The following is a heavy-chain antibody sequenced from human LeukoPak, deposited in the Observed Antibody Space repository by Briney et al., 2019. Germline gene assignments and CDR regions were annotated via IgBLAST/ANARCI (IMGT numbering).Heavy chain of an antibody. D-gene: IGHD3-16*02. CDR3: AREDYVWGSYRSHFDY. CDR2: IHPNSGGT. Sequence: ASVKVSCKASGYTFTGYYMHWVRQAPGQGLEWMGWIHPNSGGTNYAQKCQGRVTMTRDTSISTAYMELSRLRSDDTAVYYCAREDYVWGSYRSHFDYWGQGTLVTVSS. J-gene: IGHJ4*02. V-gene: IGHV1-2*02. CDR1: GYTFTGYY.